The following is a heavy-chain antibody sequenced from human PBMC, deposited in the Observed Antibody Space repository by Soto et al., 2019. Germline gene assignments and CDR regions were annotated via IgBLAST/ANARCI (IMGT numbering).Heavy chain of an antibody. CDR2: IPSRGRP. CDR3: ARDTYSGYDFGL. J-gene: IGHJ5*02. Sequence: QVQLRESGPGLVKPSQTLSLTCSVSGASVAGGYYYWSWVRQPQGKGLEWIGYIPSRGRPFYNQSLTSRGTISADTSKNQLSLQLTSVTAADTAVYYCARDTYSGYDFGLWGQGTLVTVSS. V-gene: IGHV4-30-4*01. CDR1: GASVAGGYYY. D-gene: IGHD5-12*01.